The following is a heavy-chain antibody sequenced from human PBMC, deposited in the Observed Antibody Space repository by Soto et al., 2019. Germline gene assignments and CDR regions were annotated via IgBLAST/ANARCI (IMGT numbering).Heavy chain of an antibody. CDR2: ISYDGSNK. J-gene: IGHJ5*02. CDR3: AKDSRSHPQGWFDP. V-gene: IGHV3-30*18. Sequence: LRLFCGASGFTFSGYGMHWVRRAPGKGLEWVAVISYDGSNKYYADSVKGRFTISRDNSKDTLYLQMSSLRVEDTAIYYCAKDSRSHPQGWFDPWGQGTLVTVSS. CDR1: GFTFSGYG. D-gene: IGHD2-15*01.